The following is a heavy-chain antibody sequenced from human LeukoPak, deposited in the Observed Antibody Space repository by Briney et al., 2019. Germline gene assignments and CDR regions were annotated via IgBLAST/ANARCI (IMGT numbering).Heavy chain of an antibody. CDR1: GFTFSNYA. Sequence: GSLRLSCAASGFTFSNYAMGWVRQAPGKGLEWVSLISGSGGGTYFADSVKGRFTISRDNSKNTLYLQMDGLRAEDTAIYYCAPDLRGSAWSLDDWGQGTLVTVSS. CDR3: APDLRGSAWSLDD. CDR2: ISGSGGGT. V-gene: IGHV3-23*01. D-gene: IGHD6-13*01. J-gene: IGHJ4*02.